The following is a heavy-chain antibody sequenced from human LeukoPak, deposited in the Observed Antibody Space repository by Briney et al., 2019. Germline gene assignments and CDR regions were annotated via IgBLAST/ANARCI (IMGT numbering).Heavy chain of an antibody. CDR1: GGSISSYY. D-gene: IGHD3-3*01. CDR2: IPDIGSI. V-gene: IGHV4-59*12. J-gene: IGHJ6*01. CDR3: ARDGEGYYYYGMDV. Sequence: SETLSLTCAVSGGSISSYYWSWIRQPPGKGLEWIAYIPDIGSINYNPSLKSRVTISLDTSKNQLSLKLSSVTAADTAVYYCARDGEGYYYYGMDVWGQGTTVTVSS.